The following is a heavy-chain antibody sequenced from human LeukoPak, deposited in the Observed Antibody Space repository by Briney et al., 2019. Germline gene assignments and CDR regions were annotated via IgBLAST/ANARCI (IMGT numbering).Heavy chain of an antibody. Sequence: EASVKVSSKASGYTFTGYYMHWVRQAPGQGLEWMGWINPSSGVTNYAQKFQGRVTVTRDTSISTAYMELSRLRSDDTALYYCARDGGESIFTYWGQGTLVTVSS. CDR2: INPSSGVT. V-gene: IGHV1-2*02. D-gene: IGHD3-3*02. CDR1: GYTFTGYY. J-gene: IGHJ4*02. CDR3: ARDGGESIFTY.